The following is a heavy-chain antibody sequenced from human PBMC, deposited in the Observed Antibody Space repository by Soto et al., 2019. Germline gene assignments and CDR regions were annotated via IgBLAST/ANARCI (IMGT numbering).Heavy chain of an antibody. J-gene: IGHJ4*02. V-gene: IGHV3-23*01. CDR2: FTNTGGDK. D-gene: IGHD3-10*01. Sequence: EVLLLESGGDLVQPGGSLRLSCAASGFTFSNNAMSWVRQAPGKGLELVSIFTNTGGDKLYADSVNGRFIISRDNSKNTLYLQMNSLRAEDTAIYYCARASGESYPGSRVFVSWGQGTRVTVSS. CDR3: ARASGESYPGSRVFVS. CDR1: GFTFSNNA.